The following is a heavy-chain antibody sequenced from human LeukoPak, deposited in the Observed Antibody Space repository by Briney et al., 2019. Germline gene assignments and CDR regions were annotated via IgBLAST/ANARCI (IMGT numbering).Heavy chain of an antibody. CDR1: GGSISSGGYY. Sequence: SETLSLTCTVSGGSISSGGYYWSWIRQHPGKGLEWIGYIYYSGSTYYNPSLKSRVTISVDTSKNQFSLKLNSVTAANTAVYYCARHPSWPDYGGTFDYWGQGTLVIVSS. J-gene: IGHJ4*02. CDR3: ARHPSWPDYGGTFDY. CDR2: IYYSGST. D-gene: IGHD4-23*01. V-gene: IGHV4-31*03.